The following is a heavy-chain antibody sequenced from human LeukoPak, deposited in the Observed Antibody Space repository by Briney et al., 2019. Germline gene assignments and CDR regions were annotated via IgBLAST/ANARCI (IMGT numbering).Heavy chain of an antibody. V-gene: IGHV3-48*02. Sequence: GSLRLSCAASGFTFSSYSMNWVRQAPGKGLEWVSHITASGTAMFYADSVKGRFTISKDNAKNSLYLQMNSLRDEDTAVYYCASSGSYRFDYWGQGTLVTVSS. J-gene: IGHJ4*02. CDR2: ITASGTAM. CDR1: GFTFSSYS. CDR3: ASSGSYRFDY. D-gene: IGHD1-26*01.